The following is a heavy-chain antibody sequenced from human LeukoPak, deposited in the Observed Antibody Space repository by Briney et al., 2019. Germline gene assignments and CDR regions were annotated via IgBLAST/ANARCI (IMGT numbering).Heavy chain of an antibody. D-gene: IGHD1-26*01. Sequence: PGASVKVSCKASGYTFTSYGISWVRQAPGQGLEWMGWISAYNGNTNYAQKLQGRVTMTTDTSTSTAYMELRSLRSDDTAVYYCARVWWEWEPSSAFDIWGQGTMVTVSS. CDR2: ISAYNGNT. J-gene: IGHJ3*02. V-gene: IGHV1-18*01. CDR1: GYTFTSYG. CDR3: ARVWWEWEPSSAFDI.